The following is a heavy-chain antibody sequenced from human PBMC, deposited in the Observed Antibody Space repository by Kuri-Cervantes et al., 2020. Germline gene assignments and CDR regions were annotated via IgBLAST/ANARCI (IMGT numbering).Heavy chain of an antibody. D-gene: IGHD5-24*01. J-gene: IGHJ4*02. CDR1: GFTFSSYG. V-gene: IGHV3-30*18. Sequence: LSLTCAASGFTFSSYGMHWVSQAPGKWLGWVAVISYDGSNKYYADSVKGRFTISRDNSKNTLYLQMNSLRAEDTAVYYCAKLSRDGYNEFDYWGQGTLVTVSS. CDR3: AKLSRDGYNEFDY. CDR2: ISYDGSNK.